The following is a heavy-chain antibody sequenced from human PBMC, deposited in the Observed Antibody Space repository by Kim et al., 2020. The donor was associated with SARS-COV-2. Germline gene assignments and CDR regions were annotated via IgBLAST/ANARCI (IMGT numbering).Heavy chain of an antibody. J-gene: IGHJ4*02. CDR3: ARGFYGSVDY. Sequence: GGSLRLSCAASGFTFRSYWMHWVRQAPGKGLVWVSRIDSDGSVTTYADSVKGRFTISRDNAKNTLYLQMNSLRAEDTAVYFCARGFYGSVDYWGQGTLVTVST. D-gene: IGHD3-10*01. CDR2: IDSDGSVT. CDR1: GFTFRSYW. V-gene: IGHV3-74*01.